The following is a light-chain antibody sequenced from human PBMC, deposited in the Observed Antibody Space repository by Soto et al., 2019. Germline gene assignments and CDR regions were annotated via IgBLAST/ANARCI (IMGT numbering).Light chain of an antibody. V-gene: IGLV2-8*01. CDR1: SSDVGGYNY. CDR2: EVN. CDR3: TSYAGGNNV. Sequence: QSALTQPPSASGSPGQSVTISCTGTSSDVGGYNYVSWYLQYPGKVPKLMVYEVNNRPSGGPDRFSSSKSGNTASLTVSGLEAEDEADYYCTSYAGGNNVFGTGTKVTVL. J-gene: IGLJ1*01.